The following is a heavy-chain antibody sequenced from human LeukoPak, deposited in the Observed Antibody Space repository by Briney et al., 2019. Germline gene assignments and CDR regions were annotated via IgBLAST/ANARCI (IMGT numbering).Heavy chain of an antibody. D-gene: IGHD2-15*01. Sequence: GGSLRLSCAASGFTFSNYWMQWVRQAPGKGLVWVSRIISDGSTADYADSVKGRFTISRDNAKNTLYLQMNSLRVKDTAVYYCARDRVPYCSGVRCSVDVWGQGTTVTVAS. CDR3: ARDRVPYCSGVRCSVDV. CDR1: GFTFSNYW. V-gene: IGHV3-74*01. J-gene: IGHJ6*02. CDR2: IISDGSTA.